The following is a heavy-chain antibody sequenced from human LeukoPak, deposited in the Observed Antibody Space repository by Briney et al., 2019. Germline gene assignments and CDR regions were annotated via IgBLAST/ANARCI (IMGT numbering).Heavy chain of an antibody. CDR3: ARGDSYSSGWYSSGYYMAV. V-gene: IGHV4-34*01. CDR1: GGSFSGYY. D-gene: IGHD6-19*01. Sequence: SETLSLTCAVYGGSFSGYYWSWIRQPPGKGLEWIGEINRSGSTNYNPSLKSRVTISVDTSKNQFSLKLSSVTATYTAVYYCARGDSYSSGWYSSGYYMAVWGKGTPFTVSS. J-gene: IGHJ6*03. CDR2: INRSGST.